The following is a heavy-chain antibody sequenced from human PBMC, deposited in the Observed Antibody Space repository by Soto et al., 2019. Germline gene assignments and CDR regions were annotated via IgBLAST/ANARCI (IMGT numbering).Heavy chain of an antibody. V-gene: IGHV1-58*01. D-gene: IGHD6-13*01. J-gene: IGHJ4*02. CDR1: GFTFTSSA. CDR2: IVVGSGNT. Sequence: SVKVSCKASGFTFTSSAVQWVRQARGQRLEWIGWIVVGSGNTNYAQKFQERVTITRDMSTSTAYMELSSLRSEDTAVYYCAAVGSSSWLPPDYWGQGTQVTVS. CDR3: AAVGSSSWLPPDY.